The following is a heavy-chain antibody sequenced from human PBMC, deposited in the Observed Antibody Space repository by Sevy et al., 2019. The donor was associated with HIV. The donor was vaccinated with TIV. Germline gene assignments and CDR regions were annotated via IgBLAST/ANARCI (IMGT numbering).Heavy chain of an antibody. J-gene: IGHJ6*02. CDR2: ISSNGGST. V-gene: IGHV3-64D*06. CDR1: GFTFSSYA. CDR3: VRGDFWSGYQSINYYGMDV. D-gene: IGHD3-3*01. Sequence: GGSLSLSCSASGFTFSSYAMHWVRQAPGKGLEYVSAISSNGGSTYYADSVKGRFTISRDNSKNTLYLQMSSLRAEDTAVYYCVRGDFWSGYQSINYYGMDVWGQGTTVTVSS.